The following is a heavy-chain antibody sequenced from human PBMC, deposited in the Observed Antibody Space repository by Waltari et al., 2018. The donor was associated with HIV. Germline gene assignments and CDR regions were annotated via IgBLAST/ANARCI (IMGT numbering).Heavy chain of an antibody. CDR3: ARHSSSHPYYYAMDV. D-gene: IGHD6-13*01. CDR1: GFRFVTYA. CDR2: ISGTGDHT. Sequence: EVQLLESGGGLVQPGQSLRISCTVSGFRFVTYAMSWVRQAPGKGLEWVSAISGTGDHTFYADSVKGRFTISRDNSKRTLYLQMNSLRAEDTALYYCARHSSSHPYYYAMDVWGQGTTVTVSS. V-gene: IGHV3-23*01. J-gene: IGHJ6*02.